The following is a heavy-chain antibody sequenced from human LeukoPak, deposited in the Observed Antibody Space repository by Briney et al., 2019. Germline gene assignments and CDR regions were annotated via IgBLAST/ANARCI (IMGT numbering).Heavy chain of an antibody. CDR2: INHSGST. CDR3: ARGRFYDYVWGSYRYHWFDP. V-gene: IGHV4-34*01. D-gene: IGHD3-16*02. J-gene: IGHJ5*02. Sequence: SETLSLTCAVYGGPFSGYYWSWIRQPPGKGLEWIGEINHSGSTNYNPSLKSRVTISVDTSKNQFSLKLSSVTAADTAVYYCARGRFYDYVWGSYRYHWFDPWGQGTLVTVSS. CDR1: GGPFSGYY.